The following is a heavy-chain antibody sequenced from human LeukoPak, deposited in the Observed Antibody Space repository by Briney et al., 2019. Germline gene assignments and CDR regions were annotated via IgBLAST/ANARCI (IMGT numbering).Heavy chain of an antibody. V-gene: IGHV3-30*18. Sequence: PGGSLRLSCATSGFAFSNYAMHWVRQAPGKGLEWVAVISYDGETKYYADSVKGRFTISRDNFKNTLYLQMNSLRAEDTAVYYCAKDKMAYSTSSWDYWGQGTLVSVST. J-gene: IGHJ4*02. CDR3: AKDKMAYSTSSWDY. CDR1: GFAFSNYA. CDR2: ISYDGETK. D-gene: IGHD6-6*01.